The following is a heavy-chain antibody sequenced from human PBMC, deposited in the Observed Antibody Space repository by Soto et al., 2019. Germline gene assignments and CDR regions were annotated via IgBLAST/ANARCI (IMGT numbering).Heavy chain of an antibody. CDR3: VTVGPWVDLRAEFDWLDP. CDR1: GLTFSSCV. D-gene: IGHD1-26*01. Sequence: EVQLLESGGGLVQPGGSLRLSCAASGLTFSSCVMGWVRQSPGKGLEWVSGISGSGVATSYADAVKGRFTVSRDNSRNTRYLQMKSLTVEDTAVYYCVTVGPWVDLRAEFDWLDPWGQGTLVTVSS. V-gene: IGHV3-23*01. J-gene: IGHJ5*02. CDR2: ISGSGVAT.